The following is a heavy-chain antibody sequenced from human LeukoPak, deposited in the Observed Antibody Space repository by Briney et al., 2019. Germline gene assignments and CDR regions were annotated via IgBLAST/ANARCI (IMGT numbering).Heavy chain of an antibody. CDR3: ARRPSDYDFWSGYFDY. CDR2: IYYSGST. D-gene: IGHD3-3*01. CDR1: GGSISSHS. Sequence: SETLSLTCTVSGGSISSHSWSWIRQPPGKGLEWIGYIYYSGSTNYNPSLKSRVTISVDTSKNQFSLRLSSVTAADTAVYYCARRPSDYDFWSGYFDYWGQGTLVTVSS. J-gene: IGHJ4*02. V-gene: IGHV4-59*11.